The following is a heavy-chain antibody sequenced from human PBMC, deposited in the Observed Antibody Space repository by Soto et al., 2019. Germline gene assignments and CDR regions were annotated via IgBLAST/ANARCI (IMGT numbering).Heavy chain of an antibody. Sequence: SVKDSCKASGGTFRSYAISWVRQAPGQGLEWMGGIIPIFGTANYAQKFQGRVTITADESTSTAYMELSSLRSEDTAVYYCAIPLIAMTKDAFDIWGQGTMVTV. CDR2: IIPIFGTA. D-gene: IGHD3-9*01. CDR1: GGTFRSYA. J-gene: IGHJ3*02. V-gene: IGHV1-69*13. CDR3: AIPLIAMTKDAFDI.